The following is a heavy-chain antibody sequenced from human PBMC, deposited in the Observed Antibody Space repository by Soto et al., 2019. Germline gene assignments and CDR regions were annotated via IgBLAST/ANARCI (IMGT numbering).Heavy chain of an antibody. J-gene: IGHJ5*02. D-gene: IGHD1-26*01. CDR1: GGSITSHY. Sequence: SETLSLTCTVSGGSITSHYWNWIRQPPGKGLEWIGFFYYSGSTNHNPSLKSRVTISVDTSKNQFSLKLSSVTAADMAVYYCARADYSGNYFGWLDPWGQGALVTVSS. V-gene: IGHV4-59*11. CDR2: FYYSGST. CDR3: ARADYSGNYFGWLDP.